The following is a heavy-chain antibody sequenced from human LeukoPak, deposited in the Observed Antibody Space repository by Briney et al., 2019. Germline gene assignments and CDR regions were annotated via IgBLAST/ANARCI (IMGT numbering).Heavy chain of an antibody. Sequence: PSETLSLTCTVSGGSISSYYWSWIRQPPGKGLEWIGYIYYSGSTNYNPSLKSRVTISVDTSKNQFSLKLSSVTAADTAVYYCARELATDDYYDSSGYEGYWGQGTLVTVSS. CDR1: GGSISSYY. V-gene: IGHV4-59*12. CDR2: IYYSGST. D-gene: IGHD3-22*01. J-gene: IGHJ4*02. CDR3: ARELATDDYYDSSGYEGY.